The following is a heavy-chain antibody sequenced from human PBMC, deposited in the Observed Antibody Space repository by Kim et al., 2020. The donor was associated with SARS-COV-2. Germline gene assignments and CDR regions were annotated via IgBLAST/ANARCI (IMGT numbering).Heavy chain of an antibody. CDR2: FDPEDGET. Sequence: ASVKVSCKVSGYTLTELSMHWVRQAPGKGLEWMGGFDPEDGETIYAQKFQGRVTMTEDTSTDTAYMELSSLRSEDTAVYYCATSLVVVAATRSAFDIWGQGTMVTVSS. J-gene: IGHJ3*02. V-gene: IGHV1-24*01. CDR1: GYTLTELS. CDR3: ATSLVVVAATRSAFDI. D-gene: IGHD2-15*01.